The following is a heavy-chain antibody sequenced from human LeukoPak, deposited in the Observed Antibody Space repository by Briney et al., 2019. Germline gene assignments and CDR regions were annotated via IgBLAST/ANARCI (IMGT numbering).Heavy chain of an antibody. CDR2: TNHSGST. CDR1: DGSFSGYY. J-gene: IGHJ4*02. V-gene: IGHV4-34*01. D-gene: IGHD3-22*01. Sequence: SETLSLTCAVYDGSFSGYYWSWIRQPPGKGLEWIGETNHSGSTNYNPSLKSRVTISVDTSKKQFSLKLSSVTAADTAVYYCARDDGVVVLNGGLDYWGQGTLVTVSS. CDR3: ARDDGVVVLNGGLDY.